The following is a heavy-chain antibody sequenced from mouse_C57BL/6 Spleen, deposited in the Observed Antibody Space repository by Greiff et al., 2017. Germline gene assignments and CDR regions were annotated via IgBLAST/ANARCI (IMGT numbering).Heavy chain of an antibody. V-gene: IGHV1-69*01. CDR1: GYTFTSYW. CDR2: IDPSDSYT. J-gene: IGHJ4*01. Sequence: VQLQQSGAELVMPGASVKLSCKASGYTFTSYWMHWVKQRPGQGLEWIGEIDPSDSYTNYNQKFKGKSTLTVDKSSSTAYMQLSSLTSDDSAVYYCARGGGDYAMDYWGQGTSVTVSS. CDR3: ARGGGDYAMDY.